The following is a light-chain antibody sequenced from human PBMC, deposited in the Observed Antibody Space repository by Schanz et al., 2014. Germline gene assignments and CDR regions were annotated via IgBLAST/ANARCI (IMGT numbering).Light chain of an antibody. V-gene: IGLV7-46*01. Sequence: QAVVTQEPSLTVSPGGTVTLTCGSSTGAVTSGHYPYWFQQKPGQAPRTVIYDTSDRHSWTPARFSGSLLGGKAALTLSGAQPEDEAEYYCILSYSGAYAVFGGGTQLTVL. J-gene: IGLJ7*01. CDR3: ILSYSGAYAV. CDR2: DTS. CDR1: TGAVTSGHY.